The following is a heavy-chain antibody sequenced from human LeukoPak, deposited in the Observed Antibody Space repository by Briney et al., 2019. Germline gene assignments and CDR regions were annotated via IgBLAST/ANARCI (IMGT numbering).Heavy chain of an antibody. CDR2: INQDGSEE. CDR1: GFTFSTYW. D-gene: IGHD5-12*01. V-gene: IGHV3-7*01. CDR3: VRVPGVSGYDLLDY. Sequence: GGSLRLSCAASGFTFSTYWMSWVRQAPGKGLEWVAHINQDGSEEHYMDSVKARFIISRYNAKNSLSLQMDSLRAEDTAVYYCVRVPGVSGYDLLDYWGQGTLVTVSS. J-gene: IGHJ4*02.